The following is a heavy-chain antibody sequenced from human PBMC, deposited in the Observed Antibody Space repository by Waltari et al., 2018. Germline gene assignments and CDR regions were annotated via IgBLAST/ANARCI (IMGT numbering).Heavy chain of an antibody. Sequence: QLQLQESGPGLVKPSETLSLTCTVSGGSIRSSSYYWGWIRQPPGKGLEWIGSIYYSGSTYYNPSLKSRVTISVDTSKNQFSLKLSSVTAADTAVYYCARNVDTAMVTFIDYWGQGTLVTVSS. V-gene: IGHV4-39*01. CDR2: IYYSGST. J-gene: IGHJ4*02. CDR1: GGSIRSSSYY. D-gene: IGHD5-18*01. CDR3: ARNVDTAMVTFIDY.